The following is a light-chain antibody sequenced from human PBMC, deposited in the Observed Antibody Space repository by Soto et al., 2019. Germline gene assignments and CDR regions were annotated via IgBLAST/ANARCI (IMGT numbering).Light chain of an antibody. CDR2: DAS. Sequence: EIVLTQSPATLSLSPGERATLSCRTSQSVGTYLAWYQHNPGQAPRLLIYDASNRATGIPARFSGSGSGTDFTLTISSPEPEDFAVYYCQQRYNWPNTFCQGTKLEIK. V-gene: IGKV3-11*01. CDR3: QQRYNWPNT. J-gene: IGKJ2*01. CDR1: QSVGTY.